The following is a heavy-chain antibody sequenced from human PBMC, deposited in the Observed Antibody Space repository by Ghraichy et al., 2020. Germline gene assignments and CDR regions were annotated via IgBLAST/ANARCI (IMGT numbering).Heavy chain of an antibody. D-gene: IGHD3-22*01. CDR3: ARLEGYYYDSGGFSYY. CDR2: IYYSGNT. CDR1: GGSISSSSYY. V-gene: IGHV4-39*01. J-gene: IGHJ4*02. Sequence: SETLSLTCTVSGGSISSSSYYWGWIRQPPGKGLEWIGSIYYSGNTYYKPSLKSRVTISIDTSKNQFSLKPSSVTAADTAVYYCARLEGYYYDSGGFSYYWGQGALVTVSS.